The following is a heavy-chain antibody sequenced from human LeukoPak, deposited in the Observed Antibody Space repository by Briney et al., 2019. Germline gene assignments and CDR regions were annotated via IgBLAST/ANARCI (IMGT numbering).Heavy chain of an antibody. V-gene: IGHV3-23*01. D-gene: IGHD5-18*01. J-gene: IGHJ4*02. Sequence: GGSLRLSCAASGFTFSSYAMSWVRQAPGKGLEWVSAISGSGGSTYYADSVKGRFTISRDNSKNTLYLQMNGLRAEDTAVYYCAKARSGDTAMVGNYWGQGTLVTVSS. CDR3: AKARSGDTAMVGNY. CDR1: GFTFSSYA. CDR2: ISGSGGST.